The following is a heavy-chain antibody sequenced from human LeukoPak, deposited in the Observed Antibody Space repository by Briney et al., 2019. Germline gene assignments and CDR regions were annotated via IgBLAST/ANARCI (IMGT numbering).Heavy chain of an antibody. CDR3: AKDPIAVAGTSPFDY. J-gene: IGHJ4*02. CDR2: ISGSGGST. Sequence: SGGSLRLSCAASGFTLSSYAMSWVRQAPGKGLEWVSAISGSGGSTYYADSVKGRFTISRDNSKNTLYLQMNSLRAEDTAVYYCAKDPIAVAGTSPFDYWGQGTLVTVSS. V-gene: IGHV3-23*01. D-gene: IGHD6-19*01. CDR1: GFTLSSYA.